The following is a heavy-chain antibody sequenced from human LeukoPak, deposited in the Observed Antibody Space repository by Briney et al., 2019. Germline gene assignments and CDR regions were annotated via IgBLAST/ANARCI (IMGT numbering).Heavy chain of an antibody. CDR3: ARALVVPAAIRYYGMDV. Sequence: GGSLRLSCAASGFTFSSYGMSWVRQAPGKGLEWVSVIYSGGSTYYADSVKGRFTISRDNSKNTLYLQMNSLRAEDTAVYYCARALVVPAAIRYYGMDVWGQGTTVTVSS. D-gene: IGHD2-2*01. V-gene: IGHV3-53*01. CDR2: IYSGGST. J-gene: IGHJ6*02. CDR1: GFTFSSYG.